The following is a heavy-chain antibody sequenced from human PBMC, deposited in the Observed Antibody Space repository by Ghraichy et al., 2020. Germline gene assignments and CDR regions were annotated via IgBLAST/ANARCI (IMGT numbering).Heavy chain of an antibody. Sequence: GESLNISCAASGFTFSSAWMSWVRQAPGKGLEWVGRIKSKTDGGTTDYAAPVKGRFTISRDDSKNTLYLQMNSLKTEDTAVFYCTTEVDPYSGSLPAFDYWGQGTLVTVSS. CDR2: IKSKTDGGTT. CDR1: GFTFSSAW. CDR3: TTEVDPYSGSLPAFDY. J-gene: IGHJ4*02. D-gene: IGHD1-26*01. V-gene: IGHV3-15*01.